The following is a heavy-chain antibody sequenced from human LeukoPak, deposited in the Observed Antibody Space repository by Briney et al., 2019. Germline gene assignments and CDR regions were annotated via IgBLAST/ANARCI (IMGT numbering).Heavy chain of an antibody. CDR3: ARGIPYEYCSGGSCYTWTAWFAP. D-gene: IGHD2-15*01. V-gene: IGHV4-59*07. CDR2: IYYNGST. J-gene: IGHJ5*02. CDR1: DSSISSYY. Sequence: SDTLSLTCTVSDSSISSYYWSWIRQPPRTGPEPLGSIYYNGSTTYNHSLKTRVTISVDTSKNQFSLKLTPVTAADPAVYYCARGIPYEYCSGGSCYTWTAWFAPWGPGNPLTVSS.